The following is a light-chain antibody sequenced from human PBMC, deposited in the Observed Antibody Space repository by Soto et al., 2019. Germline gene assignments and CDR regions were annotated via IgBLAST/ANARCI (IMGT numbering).Light chain of an antibody. Sequence: DIQMTQSPSSLSASVADRVTITGQASQDISNYLNWYQQKPGKAPKLLIYDASSLETRVASMISGSGSRTDSTFTISSLQQEYSVTYYYQQVHLFPRTFGGGTKVDIK. CDR3: QQVHLFPRT. J-gene: IGKJ4*01. CDR1: QDISNY. CDR2: DAS. V-gene: IGKV1-33*01.